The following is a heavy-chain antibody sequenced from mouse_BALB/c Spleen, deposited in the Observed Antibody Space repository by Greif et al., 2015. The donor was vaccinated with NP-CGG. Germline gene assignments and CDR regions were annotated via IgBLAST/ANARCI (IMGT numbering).Heavy chain of an antibody. CDR2: ISCYNGAT. D-gene: IGHD1-1*01. CDR1: GYSFTGYY. V-gene: IGHV1S34*01. Sequence: LVKTGASVKISCKASGYSFTGYYMHWVKQGQGKSLEWIGYISCYNGATSYNQKFKGKATITVDTSSSTAYMQFNSLTSEDSAVYYCARAPDYYGSSYNGFDYWGQGTTLTVSS. J-gene: IGHJ2*01. CDR3: ARAPDYYGSSYNGFDY.